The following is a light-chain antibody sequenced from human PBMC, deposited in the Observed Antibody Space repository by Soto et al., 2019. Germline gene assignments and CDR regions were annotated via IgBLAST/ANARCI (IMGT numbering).Light chain of an antibody. CDR3: CSYVGSSTVYV. V-gene: IGLV2-23*01. CDR2: DGS. CDR1: SSDVGSYNL. J-gene: IGLJ1*01. Sequence: QSVLTQPASVSWSPGQSITISCTGTSSDVGSYNLVSWYQQHPGKAPKLMIYDGSKRPSGVSNRFSGSQSGNTASLTISGLQAEGEADYYCCSYVGSSTVYVFGTGTKLPVL.